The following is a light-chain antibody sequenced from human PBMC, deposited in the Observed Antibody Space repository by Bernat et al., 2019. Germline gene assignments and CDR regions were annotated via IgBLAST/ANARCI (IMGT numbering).Light chain of an antibody. V-gene: IGLV2-23*02. CDR2: DFT. CDR1: SSDVGKYNL. Sequence: QSALTQPASVSGSPGQSITISCTGTSSDVGKYNLVSWYQHHPGKAPKLIIYDFTKRPSGVSDRFSGSKSGNTASLTIAGLQAEDEADYYCCSYAGSSTLIFGGGTKLSVL. CDR3: CSYAGSSTLI. J-gene: IGLJ2*01.